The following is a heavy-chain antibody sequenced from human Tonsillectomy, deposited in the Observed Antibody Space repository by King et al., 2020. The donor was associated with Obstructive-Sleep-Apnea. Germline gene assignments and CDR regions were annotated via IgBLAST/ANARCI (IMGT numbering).Heavy chain of an antibody. Sequence: VQLVESGGGVVQPGRSLRLSCAASGFTFSSYGMHWVRQAPGKGLEWVAFIRYDGSNKYYADSVKGRFTISRDNSKNTLYLQMNSLRAEDTAVYYCAKDPRYEVAVAGNDYWGQGTLVTVSS. CDR2: IRYDGSNK. J-gene: IGHJ4*02. CDR1: GFTFSSYG. D-gene: IGHD6-19*01. V-gene: IGHV3-30*02. CDR3: AKDPRYEVAVAGNDY.